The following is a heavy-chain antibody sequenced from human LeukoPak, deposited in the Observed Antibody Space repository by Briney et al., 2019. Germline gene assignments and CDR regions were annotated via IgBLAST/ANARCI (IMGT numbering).Heavy chain of an antibody. CDR1: DFTFNTHA. V-gene: IGHV3-23*01. Sequence: GGSLRLSCAASDFTFNTHAMSWARPAPGKGLEWVSGISGSGGRTYYADSVKGRFTISRDNSKNTLYLQMNGLKAEDTAVYYCAKDRIDIGITAARPDFDYWGQGTLVTVSS. D-gene: IGHD6-13*01. CDR2: ISGSGGRT. J-gene: IGHJ4*02. CDR3: AKDRIDIGITAARPDFDY.